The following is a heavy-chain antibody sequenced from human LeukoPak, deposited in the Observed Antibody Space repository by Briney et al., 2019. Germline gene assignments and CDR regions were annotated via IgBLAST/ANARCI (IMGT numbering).Heavy chain of an antibody. Sequence: GGSLRLSCAASGFTFDDYAMHWVRQAPGKGLEWVSGISWNSGSIGYADSVKGRFTISRDNAKHSLYLQMNSLRAEDTALYYCAKDTCSSTSCYLFDYWGQGTLVTVSS. CDR3: AKDTCSSTSCYLFDY. J-gene: IGHJ4*02. V-gene: IGHV3-9*01. D-gene: IGHD2-2*01. CDR2: ISWNSGSI. CDR1: GFTFDDYA.